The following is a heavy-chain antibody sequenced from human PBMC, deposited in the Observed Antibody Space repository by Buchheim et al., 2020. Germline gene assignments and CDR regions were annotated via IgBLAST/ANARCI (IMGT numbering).Heavy chain of an antibody. Sequence: EVQLLESGGGLVQPGGSLRLSCAASGFTFNNYAMNWVRQAPGKGLEWVSVISGSGGNTYYADSVKGRFTISRDNAKNSLYLQMNSLRAEDTAVYYCARDWGSSGYIDLWGRGTL. CDR3: ARDWGSSGYIDL. D-gene: IGHD3-22*01. V-gene: IGHV3-23*01. CDR2: ISGSGGNT. CDR1: GFTFNNYA. J-gene: IGHJ2*01.